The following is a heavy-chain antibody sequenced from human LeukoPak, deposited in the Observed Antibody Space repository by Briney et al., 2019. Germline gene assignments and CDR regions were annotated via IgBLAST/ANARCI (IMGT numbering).Heavy chain of an antibody. CDR1: GFTFSSCA. CDR2: ISTNGGST. D-gene: IGHD2-2*01. J-gene: IGHJ4*02. V-gene: IGHV3-64*01. Sequence: GGSLRLSCAASGFTFSSCAMHWVRQAPGKGLEYVSAISTNGGSTYYANSVKGRFTISRDNSKNTLYLQMGSVRAEDMAVYYCARWGSTSCYDYWGQGTLVTVSS. CDR3: ARWGSTSCYDY.